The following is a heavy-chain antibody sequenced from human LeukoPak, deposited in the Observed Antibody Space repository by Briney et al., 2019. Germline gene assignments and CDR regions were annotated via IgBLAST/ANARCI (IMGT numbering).Heavy chain of an antibody. V-gene: IGHV4-30-4*01. CDR3: ARSSGESGFFDY. J-gene: IGHJ4*02. D-gene: IGHD6-19*01. CDR2: IYYSGST. Sequence: SQTLSLTCTVSGGSISSGDYYWSWIRQPPGTGLEWIGYIYYSGSTYYNPSLKSRVTISVDTSKNQFSLKLSSVTAADTAVYYCARSSGESGFFDYWGQGTLVTVSS. CDR1: GGSISSGDYY.